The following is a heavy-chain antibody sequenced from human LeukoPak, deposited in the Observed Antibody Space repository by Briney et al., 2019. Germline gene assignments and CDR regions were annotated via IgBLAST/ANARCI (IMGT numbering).Heavy chain of an antibody. J-gene: IGHJ4*02. CDR1: GFTFSSYS. CDR2: ISSSSSYI. Sequence: PGGSLRLSCAASGFTFSSYSMNWVRRAPGKGLEWVSSISSSSSYIYYADSVKGRFTISRDNAKNSLYLQMNSLRAEDTAVYYCASRSDYGDPHYWGQGTLVTVSS. CDR3: ASRSDYGDPHY. D-gene: IGHD4-17*01. V-gene: IGHV3-21*01.